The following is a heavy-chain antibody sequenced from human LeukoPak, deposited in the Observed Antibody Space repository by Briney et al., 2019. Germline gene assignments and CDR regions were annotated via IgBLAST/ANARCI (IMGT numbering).Heavy chain of an antibody. D-gene: IGHD5-18*01. V-gene: IGHV1-2*06. CDR1: GYTFTGYY. CDR2: INPNSGGT. J-gene: IGHJ4*02. CDR3: ARDRSTAMAIFDY. Sequence: ASVKVSCKASGYTFTGYYMHWVRQAPGQGLEWMGRINPNSGGTNYAQKFQGRVTMTRDTSISTAYVELSRLRSDDTAVYYCARDRSTAMAIFDYWGQGTLVTVSS.